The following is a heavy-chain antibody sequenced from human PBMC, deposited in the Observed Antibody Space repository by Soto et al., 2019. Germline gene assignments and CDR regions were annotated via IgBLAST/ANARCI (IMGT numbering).Heavy chain of an antibody. J-gene: IGHJ4*02. V-gene: IGHV1-58*01. Sequence: QMQLVQSGPEVKKPGTSVKVSCKASGFTFTSSAVQWVRQARGQRLEWIGWIVVGSGNTNYAQKFQERVTITRDMSTSTAYMELSSLRSEETAVYYCAADRVYGDYVGDDYWGQGTLVTVSS. CDR1: GFTFTSSA. CDR2: IVVGSGNT. CDR3: AADRVYGDYVGDDY. D-gene: IGHD4-17*01.